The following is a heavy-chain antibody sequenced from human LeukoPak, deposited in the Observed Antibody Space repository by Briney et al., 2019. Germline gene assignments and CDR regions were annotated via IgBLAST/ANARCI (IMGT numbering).Heavy chain of an antibody. CDR3: ARELGYCSGGSCYSEDYYYYYGMDV. CDR2: ISYDGSNK. Sequence: GGSLRLSCAASGFTFSSYGMHWVRRAPGKGLEWVAVISYDGSNKYYADSVKGRFTISRDNSKNTLYLQMNSLRAEDTAVYYCARELGYCSGGSCYSEDYYYYYGMDVWGQGTTVTVSS. V-gene: IGHV3-30*03. D-gene: IGHD2-15*01. J-gene: IGHJ6*02. CDR1: GFTFSSYG.